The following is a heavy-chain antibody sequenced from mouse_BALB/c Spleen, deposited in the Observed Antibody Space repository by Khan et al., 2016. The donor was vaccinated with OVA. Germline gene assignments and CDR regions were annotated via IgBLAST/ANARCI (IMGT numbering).Heavy chain of an antibody. CDR2: VNPNTGGT. J-gene: IGHJ3*01. D-gene: IGHD2-14*01. Sequence: IQLVQSGPDLVKPGASVKISCKASGYSFTLYYMSWVKQSHGKSLAWIGRVNPNTGGTDHNQEFKGKAILTVDKSSNTAYMELRSLTSEDSAVYYCARGYDFFAYWGQGTLVTVSA. CDR1: GYSFTLYY. V-gene: IGHV1-26*01. CDR3: ARGYDFFAY.